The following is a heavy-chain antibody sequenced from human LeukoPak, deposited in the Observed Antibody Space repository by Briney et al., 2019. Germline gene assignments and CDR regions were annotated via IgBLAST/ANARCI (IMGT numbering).Heavy chain of an antibody. CDR1: GFTFSSYG. CDR3: ARYFGDPQGMDV. J-gene: IGHJ6*02. V-gene: IGHV3-33*01. CDR2: IWYDGENK. D-gene: IGHD3-10*01. Sequence: PSGGSLRLSCAASGFTFSSYGMHWVRQAPGKGLEWVAVIWYDGENKYYADSVKGRFTVSRDNSKNTLYLQMNSLRAEDTAVYYCARYFGDPQGMDVWGQGTTVTVSS.